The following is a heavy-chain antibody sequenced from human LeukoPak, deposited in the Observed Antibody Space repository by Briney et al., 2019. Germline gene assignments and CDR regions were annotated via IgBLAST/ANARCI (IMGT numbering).Heavy chain of an antibody. J-gene: IGHJ4*02. Sequence: GGSLRLSCAASGFTFNGYWMSWVRQAPGKGLEWVANIKEDGSAQYYVGSVKGRFTISRDNAKKTLYLEMNSLRVEDTAIYYCAKDHVGIAMIVMVLDSWGQGTLVTVSS. CDR1: GFTFNGYW. V-gene: IGHV3-7*03. CDR2: IKEDGSAQ. D-gene: IGHD3-22*01. CDR3: AKDHVGIAMIVMVLDS.